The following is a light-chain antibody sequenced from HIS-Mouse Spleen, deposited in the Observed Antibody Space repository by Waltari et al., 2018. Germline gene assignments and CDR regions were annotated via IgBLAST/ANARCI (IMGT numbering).Light chain of an antibody. CDR3: QAWDSSTAGVV. CDR1: KLGDKY. J-gene: IGLJ2*01. V-gene: IGLV3-1*01. CDR2: QDS. Sequence: SYELTQPPSVSVSPGQTASITCSGDKLGDKYACWYQQKPGQSPVLVIYQDSKRPSGIPGRVSGSNSGNTATLTISGTQAMDEADYYCQAWDSSTAGVVFGGGTKLTVL.